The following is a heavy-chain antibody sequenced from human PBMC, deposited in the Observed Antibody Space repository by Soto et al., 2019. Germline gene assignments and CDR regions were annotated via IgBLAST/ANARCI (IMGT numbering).Heavy chain of an antibody. J-gene: IGHJ4*02. CDR2: IGGSGDVK. CDR3: AGYYDSRSSYPDFYFDY. D-gene: IGHD3-22*01. CDR1: GFSFTAYA. V-gene: IGHV3-23*01. Sequence: DVQPLESGGGLVQPGGSLRLSCAPSGFSFTAYAMNWVRQAPGKGLEWVSVIGGSGDVKVYADSVKGRFTISRDNSKNILFLQMNSLRAEDTAIYYCAGYYDSRSSYPDFYFDYWGQGIPVTVSS.